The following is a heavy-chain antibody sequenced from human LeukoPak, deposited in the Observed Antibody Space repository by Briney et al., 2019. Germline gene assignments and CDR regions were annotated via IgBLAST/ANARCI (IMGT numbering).Heavy chain of an antibody. J-gene: IGHJ4*02. V-gene: IGHV3-21*04. CDR3: ARDSYGDANFDS. CDR2: ISSSSSYI. CDR1: GFTFSSYS. Sequence: GGSLRLSCAASGFTFSSYSMNWVRQAPGKGLEWVASISSSSSYIYYADSVKGRFTISRDISKNAVYLQMNSLRAEDTAVYYCARDSYGDANFDSWGQGTLVTVSS. D-gene: IGHD4-17*01.